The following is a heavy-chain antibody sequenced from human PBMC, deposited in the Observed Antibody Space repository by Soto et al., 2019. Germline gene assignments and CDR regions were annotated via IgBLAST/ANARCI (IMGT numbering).Heavy chain of an antibody. CDR3: ARVVPGAEAWFGP. V-gene: IGHV1-18*01. Sequence: VQLVQSGGEVKRPGASVKVSCKSSGYTFSNYGITWVRQAPGQPLECLGWISLYRDGTNYAQKFQGRVSMTTDTSTTTAYMELRSLRSDDTAVYYCARVVPGAEAWFGPWGQGTLVTVSS. J-gene: IGHJ5*02. D-gene: IGHD2-2*01. CDR2: ISLYRDGT. CDR1: GYTFSNYG.